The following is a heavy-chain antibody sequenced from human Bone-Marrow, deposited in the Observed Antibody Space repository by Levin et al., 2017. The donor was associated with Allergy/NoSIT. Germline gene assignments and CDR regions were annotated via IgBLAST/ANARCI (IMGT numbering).Heavy chain of an antibody. CDR3: ARGTGIETGTSN. CDR1: GGTFSSYA. CDR2: IIPIFGTA. V-gene: IGHV1-69*13. D-gene: IGHD1-1*01. Sequence: VASVKVSCKASGGTFSSYAISWVRQAPGQGLEWMGGIIPIFGTANYAQKFQGRVTITADESTSTAYMELSSLRSEDTAVYYCARGTGIETGTSNWGQGTLVTVSS. J-gene: IGHJ4*02.